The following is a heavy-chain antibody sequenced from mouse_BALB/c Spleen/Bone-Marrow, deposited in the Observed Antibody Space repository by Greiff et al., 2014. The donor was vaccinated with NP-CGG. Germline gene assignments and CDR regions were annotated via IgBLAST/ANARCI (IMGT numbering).Heavy chain of an antibody. Sequence: EVQLQQSGPELVKPGASVKMSCKASGYTFTDYNMHWVKQSHGKSLEWIGYIYPYNGGTVYKQKFKSKATLTVDNSSSTANMELRSLTSEDSAVYYCARGAAYGYYLGLAYWGQGTLVTVSA. CDR2: IYPYNGGT. J-gene: IGHJ3*01. CDR1: GYTFTDYN. CDR3: ARGAAYGYYLGLAY. V-gene: IGHV1S29*02. D-gene: IGHD2-3*01.